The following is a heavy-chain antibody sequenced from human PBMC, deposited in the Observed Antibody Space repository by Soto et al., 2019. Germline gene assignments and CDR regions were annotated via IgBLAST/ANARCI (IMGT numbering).Heavy chain of an antibody. CDR3: TSAAAGSEADY. CDR1: GFTFGDYA. Sequence: GGSLRLSCTASGFTFGDYAMSWFRRAPGKGLEWVGFIRSKAYGGTTEYAASVKGRFTISRDDSKSIAYLQMNSLKTEDTAVYYCTSAAAGSEADYWGQGTLVTVSS. J-gene: IGHJ4*02. CDR2: IRSKAYGGTT. V-gene: IGHV3-49*03. D-gene: IGHD6-13*01.